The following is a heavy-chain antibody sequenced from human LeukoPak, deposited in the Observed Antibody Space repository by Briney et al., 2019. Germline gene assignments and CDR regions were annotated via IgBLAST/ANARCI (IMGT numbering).Heavy chain of an antibody. Sequence: GESLRISCKGSGYSFTSYWISWVRQMPGKGLEWMGRIDPSDSYTNCSPSFQGHVTISADKSISTAYLQWSSLKASDTAMYYCAGPYYYGSGFYGMDVWGQGTTVTVSS. V-gene: IGHV5-10-1*01. CDR3: AGPYYYGSGFYGMDV. D-gene: IGHD3-10*01. CDR2: IDPSDSYT. J-gene: IGHJ6*02. CDR1: GYSFTSYW.